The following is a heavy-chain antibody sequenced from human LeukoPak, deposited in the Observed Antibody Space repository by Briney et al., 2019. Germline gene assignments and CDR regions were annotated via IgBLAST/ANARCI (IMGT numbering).Heavy chain of an antibody. CDR2: INPRGGST. J-gene: IGHJ4*02. D-gene: IGHD3-22*01. Sequence: ASVKVSCKASGYNFTNYYMHWVRQASGQGLEWMGIINPRGGSTTYAQKFQGRVTVTRDTSTSTVYMELSSLRSDDTALYYCARDLLDNSHPLTRAPFGYWGQGTLVTVSS. V-gene: IGHV1-46*01. CDR3: ARDLLDNSHPLTRAPFGY. CDR1: GYNFTNYY.